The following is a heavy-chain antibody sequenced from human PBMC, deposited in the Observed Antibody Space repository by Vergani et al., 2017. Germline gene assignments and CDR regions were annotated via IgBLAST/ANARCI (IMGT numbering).Heavy chain of an antibody. Sequence: QVQLVESEGGVVQPGRSLTLSCVASGFTFSSHGMHWVRQAPGKGIEWVAVIWYDGSNKYYGDSCKGRFTISRDNSKNTLYRQMNSRRVEATAVYSCARWSNEKRLDSWGQGNLVTVSS. CDR2: IWYDGSNK. CDR3: ARWSNEKRLDS. J-gene: IGHJ5*01. D-gene: IGHD1-1*01. CDR1: GFTFSSHG. V-gene: IGHV3-33*01.